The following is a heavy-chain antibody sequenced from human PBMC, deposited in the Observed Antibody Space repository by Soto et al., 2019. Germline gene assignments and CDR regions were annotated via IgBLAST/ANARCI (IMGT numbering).Heavy chain of an antibody. CDR3: AHRLVSAVVRGVNPFNLFDP. V-gene: IGHV2-5*02. D-gene: IGHD3-10*01. CDR1: GFSLSTSGVG. J-gene: IGHJ5*02. Sequence: SGPTLVKPTQTLTLTCTFSGFSLSTSGVGVGWIRQPPGKALEWLALIYWDDDKRYSPSLKSRLTITKDTSKNQVVLTMTNMDPVDTATYYCAHRLVSAVVRGVNPFNLFDPWGQGTLVTVSS. CDR2: IYWDDDK.